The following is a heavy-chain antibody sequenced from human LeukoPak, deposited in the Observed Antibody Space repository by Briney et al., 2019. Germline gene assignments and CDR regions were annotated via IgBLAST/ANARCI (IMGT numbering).Heavy chain of an antibody. CDR2: INHSGST. D-gene: IGHD2-2*01. J-gene: IGHJ4*02. CDR3: ARGKMAEIVLVPAVPFDY. CDR1: GGSFSGYY. V-gene: IGHV4-34*01. Sequence: SETLSLTCAVYGGSFSGYYWSWIRQPPGKGLEWIGEINHSGSTNYNPSLKSRVTISVDTSKNQFSLKLSSVTAADTAVYYCARGKMAEIVLVPAVPFDYWGQGNLVTVSS.